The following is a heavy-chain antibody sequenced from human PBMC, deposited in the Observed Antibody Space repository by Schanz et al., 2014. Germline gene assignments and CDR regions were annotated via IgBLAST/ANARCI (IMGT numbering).Heavy chain of an antibody. Sequence: EVQLLESGGGLVQPGGSLRLSCAVSGFTFSSYAMSWVRQAPGKGLEWVSYITSGSAKFYADSVKGRFTISRDNAKNSLYLQMNSLRAEDTAVYYCAREKRRTEVVLDHGGQGTLVTVS. J-gene: IGHJ4*02. CDR2: ITSGSAK. CDR1: GFTFSSYA. V-gene: IGHV3-48*03. CDR3: AREKRRTEVVLDH.